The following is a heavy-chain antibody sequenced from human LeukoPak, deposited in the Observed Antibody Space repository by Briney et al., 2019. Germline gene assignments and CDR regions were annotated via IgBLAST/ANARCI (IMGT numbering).Heavy chain of an antibody. CDR3: VRGRELLWFGELYYYYMDV. D-gene: IGHD3-10*01. J-gene: IGHJ6*03. Sequence: PGGSLRLSCAASGFTFSSYSMNWVRQAPGKGLEWVSYISSSSSTIYYADSVKGRFTISRDNAKNSLYLQMNSLRAEDTAVYYCVRGRELLWFGELYYYYMDVWGKGTTVTVSS. V-gene: IGHV3-48*01. CDR1: GFTFSSYS. CDR2: ISSSSSTI.